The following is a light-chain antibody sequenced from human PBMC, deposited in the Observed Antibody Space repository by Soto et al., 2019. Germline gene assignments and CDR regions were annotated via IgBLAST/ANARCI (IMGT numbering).Light chain of an antibody. Sequence: QSVLTQSPSASGTPGQRVTISCSGGASTIGRNYVYWYQQLPGTAPKLLIYRNSQRPSGVPDRFSGSKSGNSASLTISGLQAEDEADYYCCSYTRSGTLIFGTGTKVTVL. CDR2: RNS. CDR3: CSYTRSGTLI. J-gene: IGLJ1*01. V-gene: IGLV1-47*01. CDR1: ASTIGRNY.